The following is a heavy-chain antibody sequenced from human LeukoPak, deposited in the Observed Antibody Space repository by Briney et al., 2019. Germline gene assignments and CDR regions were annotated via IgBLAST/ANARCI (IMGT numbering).Heavy chain of an antibody. CDR3: AREEEWLVSYFDY. J-gene: IGHJ4*02. CDR2: IKQDGSEK. CDR1: GFTFSSYW. Sequence: PGGSLRLSCAASGFTFSSYWMSWVRQAPGKGLEWVANIKQDGSEKYYVGSVKGRFTISRDNAKNSLYLQMNSLRAEDTAVYYCAREEEWLVSYFDYWGQGTLVTVSS. V-gene: IGHV3-7*01. D-gene: IGHD6-19*01.